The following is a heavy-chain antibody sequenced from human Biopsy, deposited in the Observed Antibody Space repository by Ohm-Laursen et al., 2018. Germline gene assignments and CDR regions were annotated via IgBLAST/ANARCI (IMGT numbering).Heavy chain of an antibody. Sequence: SQTLSLTCTVSGDSVTKYYWSWIRQPPGKGLEWIGHIYYSVMTNYNPSLQSRVSISVDTSRNQVSLTLSSVTAADPAVYYRARDSGILNYGNFKYYHYYGMDVWGQGTKVTVSS. D-gene: IGHD4-11*01. CDR3: ARDSGILNYGNFKYYHYYGMDV. J-gene: IGHJ6*02. CDR2: IYYSVMT. V-gene: IGHV4-59*02. CDR1: GDSVTKYY.